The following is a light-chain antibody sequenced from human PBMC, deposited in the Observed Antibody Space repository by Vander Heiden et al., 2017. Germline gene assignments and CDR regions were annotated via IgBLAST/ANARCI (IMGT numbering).Light chain of an antibody. J-gene: IGKJ2*01. Sequence: DVVMTQSPLSLPVTLGQPASISCKSSRGLAYSDGDTYLNWFRQRPGQSPRRLIYKVSNRDSGVPDRFSGSGSDTDFTLKINRVEAEDVGVYYCMQGTHWPYTFGQGTKLEIK. CDR3: MQGTHWPYT. CDR2: KVS. CDR1: RGLAYSDGDTY. V-gene: IGKV2-30*01.